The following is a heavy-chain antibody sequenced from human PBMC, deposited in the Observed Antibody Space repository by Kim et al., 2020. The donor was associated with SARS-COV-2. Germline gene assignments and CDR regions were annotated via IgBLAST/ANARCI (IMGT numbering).Heavy chain of an antibody. CDR3: ARGQTGEYYYYYYMDV. Sequence: ASVKVSCKASGYTFTGYYMHWVRQAPGQGLEWMGWINPNSGGTNYAQKFQGRVTMTRDTSISTAYMELSRLRSDDTAVYYCARGQTGEYYYYYYMDVWGKGTTVTVSS. J-gene: IGHJ6*03. D-gene: IGHD1-1*01. V-gene: IGHV1-2*02. CDR1: GYTFTGYY. CDR2: INPNSGGT.